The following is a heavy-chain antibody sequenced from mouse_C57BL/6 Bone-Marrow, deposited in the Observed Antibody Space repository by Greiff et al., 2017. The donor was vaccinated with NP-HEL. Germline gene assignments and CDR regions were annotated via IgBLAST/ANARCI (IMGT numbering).Heavy chain of an antibody. Sequence: QVQLQQPGAELVKPGASVKLSCKASGYTFTSYWMHWVKQRPGRGLEWIGRIDPNSGGTKYNEKFKSKATLTVDKPSSTAYMQLSSLTSEDSAVYYCARGPITTVVATYWYFDVWGTGTTVTISS. CDR2: IDPNSGGT. V-gene: IGHV1-72*01. CDR1: GYTFTSYW. J-gene: IGHJ1*03. D-gene: IGHD1-1*01. CDR3: ARGPITTVVATYWYFDV.